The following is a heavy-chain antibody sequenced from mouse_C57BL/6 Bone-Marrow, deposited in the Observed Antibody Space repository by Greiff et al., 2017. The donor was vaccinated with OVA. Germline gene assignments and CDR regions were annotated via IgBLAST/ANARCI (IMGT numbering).Heavy chain of an antibody. J-gene: IGHJ4*01. D-gene: IGHD1-1*01. CDR3: ARGKLRNYAMDY. CDR1: GYTFTSYG. CDR2: IYPRRGNT. Sequence: QVQLQQSGAELARPGASVKLSCKASGYTFTSYGISWVKQRTGQGLEWIGEIYPRRGNTYYNEKFKGKATLTADKSSSTAYMELRSLTSEDSAVYFCARGKLRNYAMDYWGQGTSVTVSS. V-gene: IGHV1-81*01.